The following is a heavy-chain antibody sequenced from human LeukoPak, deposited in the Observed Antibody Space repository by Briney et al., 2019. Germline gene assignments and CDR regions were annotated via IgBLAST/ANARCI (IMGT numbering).Heavy chain of an antibody. D-gene: IGHD3-16*02. V-gene: IGHV1-8*03. CDR3: ARGVYVWGSYRYDAFDI. CDR2: MNPNSGNT. Sequence: ASVKVSCKASGYTFTSYDINWVRQATGQGLEWMGWMNPNSGNTGYAQKFQGRVTITRNTSISTAYMELSSLRSEDTAVYYCARGVYVWGSYRYDAFDIWGQGTMVTVSS. J-gene: IGHJ3*02. CDR1: GYTFTSYD.